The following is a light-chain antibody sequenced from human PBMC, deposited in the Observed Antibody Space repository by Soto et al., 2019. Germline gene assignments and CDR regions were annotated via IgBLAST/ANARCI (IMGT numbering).Light chain of an antibody. V-gene: IGKV3-15*01. J-gene: IGKJ1*01. Sequence: EIVMTQSPDTLSVSPGERATLFCRASQSVSSTVAWYQQRPGQAPRLLIYGASTRATGIPARFSGSGSGTEFTLTISSLQSEDFAVYYCQQYNDWLTFGQGTKVDIK. CDR3: QQYNDWLT. CDR1: QSVSST. CDR2: GAS.